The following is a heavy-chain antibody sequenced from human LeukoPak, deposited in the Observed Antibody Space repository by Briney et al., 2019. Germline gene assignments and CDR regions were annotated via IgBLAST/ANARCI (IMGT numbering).Heavy chain of an antibody. CDR1: GYTFTSYD. J-gene: IGHJ4*02. V-gene: IGHV1-8*01. CDR3: ARATGKDILTGRKPDC. CDR2: MNPNSGNT. Sequence: ASVKVSCKASGYTFTSYDINWVRQATGQGLEWMGWMNPNSGNTGYAQKFQGRVTMTRNTSIGTAYMELSSLRSEDTAVYYCARATGKDILTGRKPDCWGQGTLVSVSS. D-gene: IGHD3-9*01.